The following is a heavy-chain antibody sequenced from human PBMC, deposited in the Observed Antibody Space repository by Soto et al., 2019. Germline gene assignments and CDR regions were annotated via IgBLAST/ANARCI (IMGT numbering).Heavy chain of an antibody. CDR2: IYYSGGT. Sequence: SETLSLTCTVSGGSISSYYWSWIRQPPGKGLEWIGYIYYSGGTNYNPSLKSRVTISVDTSKNQLSLKLSSVTAADTAVYYCARDYHWEVADLYYFDYWGQGTLVTVSS. J-gene: IGHJ4*02. V-gene: IGHV4-59*01. CDR1: GGSISSYY. D-gene: IGHD6-19*01. CDR3: ARDYHWEVADLYYFDY.